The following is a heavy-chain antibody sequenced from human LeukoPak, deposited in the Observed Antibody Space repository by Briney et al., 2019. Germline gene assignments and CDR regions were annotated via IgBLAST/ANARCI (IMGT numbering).Heavy chain of an antibody. V-gene: IGHV4-4*07. CDR3: ARTSGDYVWNYYYMDV. D-gene: IGHD3-16*01. J-gene: IGHJ6*03. Sequence: SETLSLTCTVSGGSISSYYWSWIRQPAGKGLEWIGRIYTSGSTNYNPSLRSRVTMSVDPSKNQFSLKLSSVTAADTAVYYCARTSGDYVWNYYYMDVWGKGTPVTVSS. CDR1: GGSISSYY. CDR2: IYTSGST.